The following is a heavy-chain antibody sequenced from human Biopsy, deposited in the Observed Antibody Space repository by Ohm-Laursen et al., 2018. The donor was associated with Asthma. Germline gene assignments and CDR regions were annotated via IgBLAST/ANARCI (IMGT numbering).Heavy chain of an antibody. CDR2: IYSGGTS. CDR3: ARGDTGGWSQYYFDY. J-gene: IGHJ4*02. V-gene: IGHV3-53*01. Sequence: ETLSLTCAASGFTVSRDYMFWVRQAPGKGLEWVSVIYSGGTSHTADSVRGRFTISRDYSKNTLYLQMHSLRAEDTAVYYCARGDTGGWSQYYFDYWGQGTLVTVSS. CDR1: GFTVSRDY. D-gene: IGHD2-8*02.